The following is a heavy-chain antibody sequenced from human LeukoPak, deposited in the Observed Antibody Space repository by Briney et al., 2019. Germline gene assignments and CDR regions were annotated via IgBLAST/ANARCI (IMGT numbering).Heavy chain of an antibody. CDR2: ITSNGDST. CDR3: ARALSGGWYDY. Sequence: PGGSLRLSCAASGFTFSSFAMHWVRQAPGKGPEYVSAITSNGDSTYYANSVKGRFSISRDNSKNTLYLQMGSLRAEDMAVYYCARALSGGWYDYWGKGTLVTVSS. V-gene: IGHV3-64*01. J-gene: IGHJ4*02. CDR1: GFTFSSFA. D-gene: IGHD6-19*01.